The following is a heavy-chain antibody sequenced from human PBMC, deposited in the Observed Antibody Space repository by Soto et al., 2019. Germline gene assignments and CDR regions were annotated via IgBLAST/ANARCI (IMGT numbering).Heavy chain of an antibody. CDR2: IYSGSTT. CDR3: ARISYDYYYFYGMDV. CDR1: GFTVTSNH. J-gene: IGHJ6*02. V-gene: IGHV3-53*01. D-gene: IGHD3-3*01. Sequence: EVQLAESGGGLFQPGGSLRLSCAASGFTVTSNHLSWVRQAPGKGLECVSLIYSGSTTYYADSVRGRFTISRDNANNTLFLHMSSLRVEDTAVYYCARISYDYYYFYGMDVWGQGTTVTV.